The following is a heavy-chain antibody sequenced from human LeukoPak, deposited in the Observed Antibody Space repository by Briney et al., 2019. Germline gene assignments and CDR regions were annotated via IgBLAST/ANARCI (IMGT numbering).Heavy chain of an antibody. D-gene: IGHD6-6*01. V-gene: IGHV1-46*01. J-gene: IGHJ4*02. CDR1: GNTFTSYF. CDR3: ARTAGRTFDY. CDR2: INPSGGST. Sequence: ASVKVSCKASGNTFTSYFMHWVRQAPGQGLEWIGIINPSGGSTSYAQKFQGRVTMTRDTSTSTVYMELSSLRSEDTAVYYCARTAGRTFDYWGQGTLVTVSS.